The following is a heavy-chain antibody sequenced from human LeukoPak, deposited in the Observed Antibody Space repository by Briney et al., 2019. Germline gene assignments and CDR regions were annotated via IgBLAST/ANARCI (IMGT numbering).Heavy chain of an antibody. CDR2: IKSKTNGGTT. J-gene: IGHJ5*02. Sequence: PGGSLRLSCAASGFTFSNAWMAWVRQAPGKGLEWVGRIKSKTNGGTTDYPAPVKGRFTISRDDSKNKLYLQMNSLKIEDTAVYYCTTEYSSSYNWFNPWGQGTLVTVSS. CDR1: GFTFSNAW. CDR3: TTEYSSSYNWFNP. V-gene: IGHV3-15*01. D-gene: IGHD6-6*01.